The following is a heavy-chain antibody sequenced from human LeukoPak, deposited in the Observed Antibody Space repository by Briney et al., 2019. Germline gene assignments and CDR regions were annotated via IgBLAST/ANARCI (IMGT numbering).Heavy chain of an antibody. J-gene: IGHJ4*02. Sequence: ASVKVSCKASGYTFTSYGISWVRQAPGQGLEWMGWISAYNGNTNYAQKLQGRVTMTTDTSTSTAYMELRSLRSDDTAVYYCARDVRITMVRGVQTFDYWGQGTLATVSS. CDR1: GYTFTSYG. CDR3: ARDVRITMVRGVQTFDY. D-gene: IGHD3-10*01. V-gene: IGHV1-18*01. CDR2: ISAYNGNT.